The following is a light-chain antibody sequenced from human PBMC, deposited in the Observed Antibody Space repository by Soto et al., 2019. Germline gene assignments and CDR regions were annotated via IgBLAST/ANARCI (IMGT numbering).Light chain of an antibody. J-gene: IGKJ5*01. Sequence: EIVMTHSPATLSVSPGERATLSFRSSQGVSGNLAWYQQKPGQAPRLLIYGASTRATGIPARFSGSGSGTEFTLTISSLQSEDFAVYYCQQYNNWPLTFGQGTRLEIK. CDR1: QGVSGN. CDR3: QQYNNWPLT. CDR2: GAS. V-gene: IGKV3-15*01.